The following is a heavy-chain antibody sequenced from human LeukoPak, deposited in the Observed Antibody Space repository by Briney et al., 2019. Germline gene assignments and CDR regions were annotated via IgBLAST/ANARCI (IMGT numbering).Heavy chain of an antibody. V-gene: IGHV1-18*01. J-gene: IGHJ4*02. CDR3: ARDYPQYRNRGYSGYGTFDY. D-gene: IGHD5-12*01. Sequence: ASVKVSCKASGYTFTKFGVSWPRQAPGQGLEWLGWFSAYNGNTNYAQNFQGRVTLTTDTSTSTAYLELTSLRSDDTAVYFCARDYPQYRNRGYSGYGTFDYWGQGTLVTVSS. CDR1: GYTFTKFG. CDR2: FSAYNGNT.